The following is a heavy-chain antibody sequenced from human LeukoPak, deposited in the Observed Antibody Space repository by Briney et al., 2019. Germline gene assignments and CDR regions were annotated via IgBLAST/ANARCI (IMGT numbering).Heavy chain of an antibody. CDR1: GGSISSYY. J-gene: IGHJ6*02. Sequence: SETLSLTCTVSGGSISSYYWSWIRQPPGKGLEWIGYIYHSGSTNYNPSLKSRVTISIDTSKNQFSLKLTSVTAADTAMYYCARDYYYGVDVWGQGTTVTVSS. CDR3: ARDYYYGVDV. V-gene: IGHV4-59*01. CDR2: IYHSGST.